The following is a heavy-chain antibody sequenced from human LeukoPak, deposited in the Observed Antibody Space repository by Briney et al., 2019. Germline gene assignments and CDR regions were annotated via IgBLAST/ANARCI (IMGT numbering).Heavy chain of an antibody. CDR1: GFTFSTYG. Sequence: QPGGSLRFSCAASGFTFSTYGMNWVRQAPGKGLEWVSYISSVITTVYYADSVKGRFAISRDNARNSLYLQMNSLRDEDTAVYYCARGTYYSDCWGQGTLVTVSS. CDR3: ARGTYYSDC. J-gene: IGHJ4*02. V-gene: IGHV3-48*02. CDR2: ISSVITTV.